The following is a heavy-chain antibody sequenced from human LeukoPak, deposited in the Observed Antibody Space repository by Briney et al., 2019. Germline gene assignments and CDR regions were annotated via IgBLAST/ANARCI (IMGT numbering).Heavy chain of an antibody. Sequence: PGGSLRLSCAASGFTFSTYWMHWVRQAPGKGPVWVSRINSDGSSTIYADSVKGRFTISRDNAKSTLYLQMNSLRVEDTAVYYCARGIMGVPGLGDYWGQGTQVTVSS. CDR1: GFTFSTYW. J-gene: IGHJ4*02. CDR3: ARGIMGVPGLGDY. CDR2: INSDGSST. D-gene: IGHD1-26*01. V-gene: IGHV3-74*01.